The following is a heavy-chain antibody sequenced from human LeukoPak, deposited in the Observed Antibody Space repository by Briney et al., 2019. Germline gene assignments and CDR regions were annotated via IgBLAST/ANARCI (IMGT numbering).Heavy chain of an antibody. V-gene: IGHV3-74*01. J-gene: IGHJ1*01. Sequence: GGSLRLSCAASGFTFSSYWMHWVRQPPGKGLVWVSRIKSDGSPNYADSGKGRFTISRDNAKNTVSLQMNSLRAEDTGVYYCASAPSEIGGYYPEYFRHWGQGTLVTVSS. CDR3: ASAPSEIGGYYPEYFRH. CDR1: GFTFSSYW. D-gene: IGHD3-22*01. CDR2: IKSDGSP.